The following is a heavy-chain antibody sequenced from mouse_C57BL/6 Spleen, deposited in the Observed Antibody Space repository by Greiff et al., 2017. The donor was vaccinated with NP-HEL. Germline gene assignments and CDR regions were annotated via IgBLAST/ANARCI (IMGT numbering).Heavy chain of an antibody. J-gene: IGHJ4*01. CDR2: IYPRSGNT. CDR1: GYTFTSYG. Sequence: QVQLKQSGAELARPGASVKLSCKASGYTFTSYGISWVKQRTGQGLEWIGEIYPRSGNTYYNEKFKGKATLTADKSSSTAYMELRSLTSEDSAVYFCANGVYDGYLYYAMDYWGQGTSVTVSS. CDR3: ANGVYDGYLYYAMDY. D-gene: IGHD2-3*01. V-gene: IGHV1-81*01.